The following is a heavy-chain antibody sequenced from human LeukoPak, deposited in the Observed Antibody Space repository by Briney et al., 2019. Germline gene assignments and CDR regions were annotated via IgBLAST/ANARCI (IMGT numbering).Heavy chain of an antibody. CDR1: GFTFSSYA. CDR3: ARVRGYYDSSGSLYFDY. V-gene: IGHV3-21*01. CDR2: ISSSSSYI. D-gene: IGHD3-22*01. J-gene: IGHJ4*02. Sequence: GGSLRLSCAASGFTFSSYAMSWVRQAPGKGLEWVSSISSSSSYIYYADSVKGRFTISRDNAKNSLYLQMNSLRAEDTAVYYCARVRGYYDSSGSLYFDYWGQGTLVTVSS.